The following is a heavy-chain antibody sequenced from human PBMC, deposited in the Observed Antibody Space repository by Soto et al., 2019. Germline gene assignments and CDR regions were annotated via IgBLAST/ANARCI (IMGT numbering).Heavy chain of an antibody. V-gene: IGHV4-59*08. D-gene: IGHD2-15*01. J-gene: IGHJ6*02. CDR3: VRLKGPGRGGV. Sequence: PSETLSLTCTVSGGSISSYYWSWIRQPPGKGLEWIGNIYYSGSTNYNPSLKSRVTISVDTSKNQFSLKLSSVTAADTAVYYCVRLKGPGRGGVWGQGTTVTVSS. CDR1: GGSISSYY. CDR2: IYYSGST.